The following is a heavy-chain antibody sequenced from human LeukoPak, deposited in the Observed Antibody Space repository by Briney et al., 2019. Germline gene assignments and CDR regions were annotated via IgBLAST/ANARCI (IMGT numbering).Heavy chain of an antibody. D-gene: IGHD3-16*01. CDR3: GRQRAAIWGFDS. Sequence: GSLRLSCAASGFTFSSYGMSWIRQSPGKGLEWIGEINHSRSTNYNPSLKSRVTISVDTSKNQFSLKLSSVTAADTAVYYCGRQRAAIWGFDSWGQGTLVTVSS. CDR1: GFTFSSYG. J-gene: IGHJ4*02. CDR2: INHSRST. V-gene: IGHV4-34*01.